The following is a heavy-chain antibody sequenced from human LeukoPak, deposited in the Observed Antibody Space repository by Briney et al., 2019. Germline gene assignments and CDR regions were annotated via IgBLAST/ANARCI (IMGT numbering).Heavy chain of an antibody. J-gene: IGHJ4*02. Sequence: GGSLRLSCAASAFTFNVYGIHWARQAPGKGLEWVAVISYDGSNKYYADSVKGRFTISRDNSKNTLYLQMNSLRPEDTAVYYCARGHSSSWSFFDYWGQGTLVTVSS. CDR3: ARGHSSSWSFFDY. D-gene: IGHD6-13*01. CDR2: ISYDGSNK. V-gene: IGHV3-30*03. CDR1: AFTFNVYG.